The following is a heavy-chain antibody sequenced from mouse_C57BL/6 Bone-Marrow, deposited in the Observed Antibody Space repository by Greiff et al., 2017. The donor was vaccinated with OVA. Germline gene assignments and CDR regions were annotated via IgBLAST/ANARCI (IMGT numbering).Heavy chain of an antibody. V-gene: IGHV1-55*01. CDR1: GYTFTSYW. Sequence: QVQLQQPGAELVKPGASVKMSCKASGYTFTSYWITWVKQRPGQGLEWIGDIYPGSGSTNYNEKFKSKATLTVDTSSSTAYMQLSSLTSEDSAVYYCARELGRMRYFDVWGTGTTVTVSS. D-gene: IGHD4-1*01. J-gene: IGHJ1*03. CDR3: ARELGRMRYFDV. CDR2: IYPGSGST.